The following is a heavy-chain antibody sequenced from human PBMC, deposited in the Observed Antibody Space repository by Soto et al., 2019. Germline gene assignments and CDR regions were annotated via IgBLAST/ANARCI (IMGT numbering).Heavy chain of an antibody. D-gene: IGHD4-17*01. CDR1: GFTFSSYG. Sequence: QVQLVESGGGVVQPGRSLRLSCAASGFTFSSYGMHWVRQAPGKGLEGVAVIWYDGSNKYYADSVKGRFTISRDNSKNTLYLQMNSLRAEDTAVYYCARSDYIDYGDYDAFDIWGQGTMVTVSS. CDR2: IWYDGSNK. V-gene: IGHV3-33*01. J-gene: IGHJ3*02. CDR3: ARSDYIDYGDYDAFDI.